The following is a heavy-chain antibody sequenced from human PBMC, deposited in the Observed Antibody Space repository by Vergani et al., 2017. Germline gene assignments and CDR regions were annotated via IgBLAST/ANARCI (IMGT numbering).Heavy chain of an antibody. J-gene: IGHJ4*02. D-gene: IGHD3-10*01. CDR2: TWYDGSNK. V-gene: IGHV3-33*01. CDR1: GFTFNQYG. CDR3: ARGSRVRPFDY. Sequence: QVQLVESGGGVVQPGRSLRLSCAASGFTFNQYGMHWVRQAPGKGLEWVAVTWYDGSNKYYADSVKGRFTISRDNSKNTLYLQMNSLRAEDTAVYYCARGSRVRPFDYWGQGTLVTVSS.